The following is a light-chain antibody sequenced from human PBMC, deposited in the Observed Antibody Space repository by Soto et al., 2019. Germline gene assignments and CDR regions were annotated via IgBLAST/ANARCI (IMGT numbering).Light chain of an antibody. J-gene: IGLJ2*01. CDR3: SSYTSSSTLVV. Sequence: QSALTQPASVSGSPGQTITISCTGPSSDVGGYNYVSWYQQHPGKAPKLMIYDVSNRPSGVSNRFSGSKSGNTASLTISGRQAEDESDYYCSSYTSSSTLVVFGGGTKLTVL. V-gene: IGLV2-14*01. CDR1: SSDVGGYNY. CDR2: DVS.